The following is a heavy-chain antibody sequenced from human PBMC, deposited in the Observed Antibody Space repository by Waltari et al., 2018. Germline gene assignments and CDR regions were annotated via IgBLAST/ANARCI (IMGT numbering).Heavy chain of an antibody. V-gene: IGHV4-34*01. CDR2: INEDGYI. Sequence: QVQLQQWRAGLLKPSETLSLTCAVHGESLSGFFWIWIRQAPGKGLEGIGEINEDGYINNNPSLKSRVNISVDKAKNQFSLKMKSVTAADTAIYYCAREAEMSTVDYWGQGILVTVSS. CDR1: GESLSGFF. CDR3: AREAEMSTVDY. J-gene: IGHJ4*02.